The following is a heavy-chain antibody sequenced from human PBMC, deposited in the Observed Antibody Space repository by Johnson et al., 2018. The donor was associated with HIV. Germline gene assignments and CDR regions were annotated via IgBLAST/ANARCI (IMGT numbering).Heavy chain of an antibody. V-gene: IGHV3-66*01. Sequence: VQLVESGGGVVRPGGSLRLSCAASGFTVSNNYMSWVRQAPGKGLEWVSVIYSGGSTYYADSVKGRFTISRDNSKNTLYLQMTSLRAEDTAVYYCARDKGLGDAFDIWGQGTMVTVSS. CDR3: ARDKGLGDAFDI. CDR1: GFTVSNNY. J-gene: IGHJ3*02. CDR2: IYSGGST. D-gene: IGHD3-16*01.